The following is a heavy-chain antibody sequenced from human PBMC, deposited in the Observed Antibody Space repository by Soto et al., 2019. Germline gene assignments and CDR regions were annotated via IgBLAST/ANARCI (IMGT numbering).Heavy chain of an antibody. CDR1: GDSVSSNSAA. J-gene: IGHJ4*02. CDR2: AYYRSKWYN. Sequence: PSHTLSLTGAISGDSVSSNSAAWNLIRQSPSRGLEWLGRAYYRSKWYNDYAVSVKSRITINPDTSKNQFSLQLNSVTPEDTAVYYCARDRTAAGDYYFDYWGQGTLVTVSS. D-gene: IGHD6-13*01. CDR3: ARDRTAAGDYYFDY. V-gene: IGHV6-1*01.